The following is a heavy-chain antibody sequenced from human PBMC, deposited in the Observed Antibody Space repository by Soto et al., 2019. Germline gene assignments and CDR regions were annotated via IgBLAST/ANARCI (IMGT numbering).Heavy chain of an antibody. D-gene: IGHD6-6*01. CDR2: ISFDGSNK. CDR3: AKVPPVAGRPMLEYYYYGMDV. CDR1: GFIFSSFG. V-gene: IGHV3-30*18. Sequence: QVQLVESGGGVVQPGRSLRLSCAASGFIFSSFGMHWVRQAPGKGLEWVAVISFDGSNKYYADSVKGRFTISRDSSKNTLDLHMNSLRAEDTAVYFCAKVPPVAGRPMLEYYYYGMDVWGQGTTVTVSS. J-gene: IGHJ6*02.